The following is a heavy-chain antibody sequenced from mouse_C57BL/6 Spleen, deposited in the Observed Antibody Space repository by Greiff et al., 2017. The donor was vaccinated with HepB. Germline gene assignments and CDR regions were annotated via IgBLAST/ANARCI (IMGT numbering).Heavy chain of an antibody. Sequence: VQLQQPGAELVKPGASVKLSCKASGYTFTSYWMHWVKQRPGQGLEWIGMIHPNIGSTNYNEKFKSKATLTVDKSSSTAYMQLSSLTSEDSAVYYCARPYGSRNYAMDYWGQGTSVTVSS. CDR3: ARPYGSRNYAMDY. CDR1: GYTFTSYW. V-gene: IGHV1-64*01. J-gene: IGHJ4*01. D-gene: IGHD1-1*01. CDR2: IHPNIGST.